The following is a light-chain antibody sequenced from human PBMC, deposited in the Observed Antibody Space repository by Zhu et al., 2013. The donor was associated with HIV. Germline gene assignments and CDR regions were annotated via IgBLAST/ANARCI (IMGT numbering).Light chain of an antibody. V-gene: IGLV1-36*01. J-gene: IGLJ3*02. Sequence: QSVLTQPPSVSAAPRQRVTISCSGSSSAVNWYQQLPGKAPKLLIYYDDLLPSGVSDRFSGSKSGTSASLAISGLQSEDEADYFCAAWDDSLNHWVFGGGTKLTVL. CDR3: AAWDDSLNHWV. CDR1: SSA. CDR2: YDD.